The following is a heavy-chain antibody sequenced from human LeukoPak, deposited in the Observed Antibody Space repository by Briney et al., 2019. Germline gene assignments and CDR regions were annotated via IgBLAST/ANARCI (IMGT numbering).Heavy chain of an antibody. Sequence: GASVKVSCKASGYTFTSYDINWVRQATGQGLEGMGWMNPNSGNTGYAQKFQGRVTITRNTSISTAYMELSSLRSEDTAVYYCARGLGYSYGAYSYWGQGTLVTVSS. CDR3: ARGLGYSYGAYSY. D-gene: IGHD5-18*01. CDR1: GYTFTSYD. J-gene: IGHJ4*02. CDR2: MNPNSGNT. V-gene: IGHV1-8*03.